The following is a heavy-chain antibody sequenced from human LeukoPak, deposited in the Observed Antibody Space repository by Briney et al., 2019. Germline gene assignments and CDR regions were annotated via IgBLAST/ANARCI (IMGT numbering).Heavy chain of an antibody. Sequence: SVKVSCKASGGTFSSYAISWVRQAPGQGLEWMGGIIPIFGTANYAQKFQGRVTITADESTSTAYMELSSLRSEDTAVYYCASGPAPLNRFFDYWGQGTLVTVSS. J-gene: IGHJ4*02. CDR3: ASGPAPLNRFFDY. CDR2: IIPIFGTA. CDR1: GGTFSSYA. V-gene: IGHV1-69*13. D-gene: IGHD1-14*01.